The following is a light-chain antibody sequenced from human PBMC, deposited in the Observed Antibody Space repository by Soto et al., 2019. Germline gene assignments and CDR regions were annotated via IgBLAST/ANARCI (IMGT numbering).Light chain of an antibody. CDR3: QQYNSYSWT. Sequence: DIQMTQSPSTLSASVGDRVTITCRASQSISSWLAWYQQKPGNAPKLPIYDASSLESGVPSRFSGSGSGTEFTLTISSLQPDDFATYYCQQYNSYSWTFGQGTKVDIK. J-gene: IGKJ1*01. CDR2: DAS. V-gene: IGKV1-5*01. CDR1: QSISSW.